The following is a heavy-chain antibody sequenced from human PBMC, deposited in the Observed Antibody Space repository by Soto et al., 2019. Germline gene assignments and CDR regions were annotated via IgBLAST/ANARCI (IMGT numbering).Heavy chain of an antibody. CDR1: GGSFSGYY. Sequence: PSETLSLTCAVYGGSFSGYYWSWIRHPPGKGLEWIGEINHSGSTNYNPSLKSRVTISVDTSKNQFSLKLSSVTAADTAVYYCARVGLGYCSSTSCYTAMYYYYYGMDVWGQGTTVTVS. CDR2: INHSGST. V-gene: IGHV4-34*01. D-gene: IGHD2-2*02. CDR3: ARVGLGYCSSTSCYTAMYYYYYGMDV. J-gene: IGHJ6*02.